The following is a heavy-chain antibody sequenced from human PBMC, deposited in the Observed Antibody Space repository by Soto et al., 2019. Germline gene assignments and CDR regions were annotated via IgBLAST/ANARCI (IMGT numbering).Heavy chain of an antibody. V-gene: IGHV4-30-2*01. CDR1: GGSISSGGYA. J-gene: IGHJ5*02. D-gene: IGHD3-16*02. CDR2: IYHSGSA. Sequence: PSETLSLTCAASGGSISSGGYAWSWIRQPPGKGLEWIGYIYHSGSAYYNPSLKSRVTISVDRSKNQFSLKLSSVTAADTAVYYCARTWGFTFGGVIEKYNGFDPWGQRTLVTVSS. CDR3: ARTWGFTFGGVIEKYNGFDP.